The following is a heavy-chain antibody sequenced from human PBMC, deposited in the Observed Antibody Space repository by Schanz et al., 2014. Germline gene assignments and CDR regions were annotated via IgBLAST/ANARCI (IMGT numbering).Heavy chain of an antibody. CDR2: IKQDGSEK. CDR1: GFTFSSYW. CDR3: ASYQTAAHRSEYFQH. V-gene: IGHV3-7*01. J-gene: IGHJ1*01. Sequence: EVQLVESGGGLVQPGGSLRLSCAASGFTFSSYWMSWVLQAPGKGLEWVANIKQDGSEKYYVDSVKGRVTISRDNAKNSLYLQLNSLRAEDTAVYYCASYQTAAHRSEYFQHWGQGTLVTVSS. D-gene: IGHD2-2*01.